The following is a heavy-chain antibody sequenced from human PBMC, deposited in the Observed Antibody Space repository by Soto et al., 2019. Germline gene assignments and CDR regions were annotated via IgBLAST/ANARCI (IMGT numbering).Heavy chain of an antibody. D-gene: IGHD1-1*01. CDR3: ARLTTSDSGYYYYMDV. Sequence: GESLKISCKGSGYSFTSYWIGWVRQMPVKGLEWMGIIYPGDSDTRYSPSFQGQVTISADKSISTAYLQWSSLKASDTAMYYCARLTTSDSGYYYYMDVWGKGTTVTVSS. CDR2: IYPGDSDT. V-gene: IGHV5-51*01. J-gene: IGHJ6*03. CDR1: GYSFTSYW.